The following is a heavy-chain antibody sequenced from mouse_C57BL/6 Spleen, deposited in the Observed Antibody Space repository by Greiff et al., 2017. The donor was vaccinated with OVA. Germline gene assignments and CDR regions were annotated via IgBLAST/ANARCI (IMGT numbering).Heavy chain of an antibody. D-gene: IGHD2-4*01. CDR1: GFNIKDDY. CDR3: THEGLDY. V-gene: IGHV14-4*01. Sequence: VQLQQSGAELVRPGASVKLSCTASGFNIKDDYMHWVKQRPEQGLEWIGWIDPENGDTEYASKFQGKATITADTSSNTAYLQLSSLTSEDTAVYYCTHEGLDYWGQGTTLTVSS. J-gene: IGHJ2*01. CDR2: IDPENGDT.